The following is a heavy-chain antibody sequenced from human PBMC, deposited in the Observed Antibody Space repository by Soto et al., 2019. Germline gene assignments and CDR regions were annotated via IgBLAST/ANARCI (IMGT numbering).Heavy chain of an antibody. CDR3: ARDMSGGTYNYYYGMDV. D-gene: IGHD1-26*01. CDR2: IYSGGST. CDR1: GVTVSSNY. Sequence: GGSLRLSCAASGVTVSSNYMSWVRQAPGKGLEWVSAIYSGGSTYYADSVKGRFTISRDNSKNTLYLQMNSLRADDTAVYYCARDMSGGTYNYYYGMDVWGQGTTVTVSS. V-gene: IGHV3-53*01. J-gene: IGHJ6*02.